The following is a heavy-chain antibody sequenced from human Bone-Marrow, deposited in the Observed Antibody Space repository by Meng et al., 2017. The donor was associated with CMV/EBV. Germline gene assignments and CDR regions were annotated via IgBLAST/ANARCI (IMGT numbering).Heavy chain of an antibody. CDR3: ARVCSSTSCAP. CDR1: GGTFSSYA. V-gene: IGHV1-2*02. Sequence: ASVKVSCKASGGTFSSYAISWVRQAPGQGLEWMGGINPNSGGTNYAQKFQGRVTMTRDTSISTAYMELSRLRSDDTAVYYCARVCSSTSCAPWGQGTLVTVSS. J-gene: IGHJ4*02. CDR2: INPNSGGT. D-gene: IGHD2-2*01.